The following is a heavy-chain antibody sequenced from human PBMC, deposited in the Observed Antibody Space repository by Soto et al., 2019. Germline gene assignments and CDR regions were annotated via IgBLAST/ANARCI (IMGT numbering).Heavy chain of an antibody. CDR2: IWYDGSNK. CDR3: AREEGGSFDY. CDR1: GFTFSSYG. V-gene: IGHV3-33*01. J-gene: IGHJ4*02. Sequence: QVQLVESGGGVVQPGRSLRLSCAASGFTFSSYGRHWVRQAPGKGLEWVAVIWYDGSNKYYADSVKGRFTISRDNSKNTLYLQMNSLRAEDTAVYYCAREEGGSFDYWGQGTLVTVSS. D-gene: IGHD2-15*01.